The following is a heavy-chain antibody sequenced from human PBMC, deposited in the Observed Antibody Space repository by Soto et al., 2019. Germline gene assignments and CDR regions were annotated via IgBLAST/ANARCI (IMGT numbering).Heavy chain of an antibody. CDR3: ASVTVDRGECGRHMITEIFGP. D-gene: IGHD1-26*01. V-gene: IGHV1-69*06. Sequence: QVQLVQSWAEVNVPWSSVNVSCKTSGGIFITSSLSWVRQAPGQGLEWRGGIIPFLGTTNHALKFQGRVTITAGKSTSAVYMEVSVVSFADTASYYCASVTVDRGECGRHMITEIFGPWGQGTLFTVSS. CDR1: GGIFITSS. J-gene: IGHJ5*02. CDR2: IIPFLGTT.